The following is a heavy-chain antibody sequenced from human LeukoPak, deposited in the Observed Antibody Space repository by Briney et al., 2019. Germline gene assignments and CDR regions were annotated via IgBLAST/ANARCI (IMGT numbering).Heavy chain of an antibody. V-gene: IGHV4-59*01. CDR1: GGSISSYY. D-gene: IGHD3-10*02. Sequence: SETLSLTCTVSGGSISSYYWSWIRQPPGKGLEWIGYIYYSGSTNYNPSLKSRVTISVDTSKNQFSLKLSSVTAADTAVYYCARDSVFLGYYYGMDVWGQGTTVTVSS. CDR2: IYYSGST. CDR3: ARDSVFLGYYYGMDV. J-gene: IGHJ6*02.